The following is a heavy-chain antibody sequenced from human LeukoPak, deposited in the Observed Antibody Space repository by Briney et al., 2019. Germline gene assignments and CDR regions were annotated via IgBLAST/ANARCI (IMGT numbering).Heavy chain of an antibody. CDR1: GGSISSYY. V-gene: IGHV4-59*01. CDR3: ARDQTGTTWNDAFDI. Sequence: TSSETLSLTCTVSGGSISSYYWSWIRQPPGKGLEWIGYIYYSGSTNYNPSLKSRVTISVDTSKNQFSLKLSSVTAADTAVYYCARDQTGTTWNDAFDIWGQGKMVTVSS. CDR2: IYYSGST. D-gene: IGHD1-1*01. J-gene: IGHJ3*02.